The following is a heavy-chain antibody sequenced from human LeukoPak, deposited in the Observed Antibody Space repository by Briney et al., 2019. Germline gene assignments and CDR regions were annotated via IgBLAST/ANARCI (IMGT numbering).Heavy chain of an antibody. CDR3: AKDFGDFRTDY. J-gene: IGHJ4*02. D-gene: IGHD4-17*01. CDR1: GGSISRSGYY. CDR2: SDYTGSK. Sequence: SETLSLTCTVSGGSISRSGYYWAWIRQPPGKGLEWIASSDYTGSKTYNPSLKSRVTVSVDTSKNQFFLKLTSVTAADTAVYYCAKDFGDFRTDYWGQGTLVTASS. V-gene: IGHV4-39*01.